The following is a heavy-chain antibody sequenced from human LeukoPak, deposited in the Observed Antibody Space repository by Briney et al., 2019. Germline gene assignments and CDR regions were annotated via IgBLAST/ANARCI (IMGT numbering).Heavy chain of an antibody. Sequence: GSLRLSCAASGFTFSSYAMSWVRQAPGNGLEWVSAISGSGGSTYYADSVKGRFTISRDNSKNTLYLQMNSLRAEDTAVYYCAKEREQWLVLGVVVYWGQGTLVTVSS. D-gene: IGHD6-19*01. CDR3: AKEREQWLVLGVVVY. J-gene: IGHJ4*02. CDR2: ISGSGGST. CDR1: GFTFSSYA. V-gene: IGHV3-23*01.